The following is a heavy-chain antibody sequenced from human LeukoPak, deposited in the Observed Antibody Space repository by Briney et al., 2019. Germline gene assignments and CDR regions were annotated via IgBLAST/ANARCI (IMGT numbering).Heavy chain of an antibody. Sequence: GGSLRLSCAASGFTLSSYGMHWVRQAPGKGLEWVAVIWYDGSNKYYADSVKGRFTISRDNSKNTLYLQMNSLRAEDTAVYYCARDVIAVAAGYGMDVWGQGTTVTVSS. D-gene: IGHD6-19*01. CDR3: ARDVIAVAAGYGMDV. J-gene: IGHJ6*02. CDR1: GFTLSSYG. CDR2: IWYDGSNK. V-gene: IGHV3-33*01.